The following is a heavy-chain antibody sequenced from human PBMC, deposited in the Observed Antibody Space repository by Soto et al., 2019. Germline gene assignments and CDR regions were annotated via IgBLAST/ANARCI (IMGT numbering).Heavy chain of an antibody. Sequence: QVQLVQSGAEVKKPGASVTVSCKASGGTFSSYTISWVRQAPGQGLEWMGGIIPIFGTANYAQKFQGRVRITADESTRTDYNELRSLRSEEKAVYYCERGNHRWLQLWYLDLCGRGRLVTVSS. CDR1: GGTFSSYT. V-gene: IGHV1-69*12. CDR2: IIPIFGTA. D-gene: IGHD5-12*01. CDR3: ERGNHRWLQLWYLDL. J-gene: IGHJ2*01.